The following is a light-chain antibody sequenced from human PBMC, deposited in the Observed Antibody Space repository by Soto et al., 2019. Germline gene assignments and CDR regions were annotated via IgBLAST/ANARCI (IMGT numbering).Light chain of an antibody. J-gene: IGLJ1*01. V-gene: IGLV2-14*01. Sequence: QSVLTQPASVSGSPGLAIDISCTGPSSDVGGYNSVSWYQQHPGKAPKLMIYDVSNRPSGVSNRFSGSKSGNTASLTISGLQAEDEGDYYCSSYTTGGSYVFGTGTKVTVL. CDR3: SSYTTGGSYV. CDR2: DVS. CDR1: SSDVGGYNS.